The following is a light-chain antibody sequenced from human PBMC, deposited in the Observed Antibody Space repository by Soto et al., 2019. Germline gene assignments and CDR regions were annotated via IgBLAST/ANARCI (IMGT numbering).Light chain of an antibody. CDR1: QSVLNLSKNKNY. V-gene: IGKV4-1*01. CDR3: QQFYSIPLT. J-gene: IGKJ4*01. Sequence: DIVMTQSPDSLAVSLGERATINCKSSQSVLNLSKNKNYLAWYQQKPGHPPRLLIYGASIRESGVPDRFGGSGSGTDFTLTISSLQAEDVALYYCQQFYSIPLTFVGGTKVEIK. CDR2: GAS.